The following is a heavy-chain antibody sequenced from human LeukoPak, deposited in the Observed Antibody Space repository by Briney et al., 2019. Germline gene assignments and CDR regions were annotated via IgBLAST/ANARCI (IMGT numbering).Heavy chain of an antibody. Sequence: PSETLSLTCTVSGGSISGYYWSWIRQPAGKGLEWIGRIYISGSTNYNPSLKSRVTMSVDTSKNQFSLKLSSVTAADTAVYYCARGGVSTKVRGVILKLPSPLDYWGQGILVTVSS. J-gene: IGHJ4*02. CDR1: GGSISGYY. V-gene: IGHV4-4*07. CDR3: ARGGVSTKVRGVILKLPSPLDY. D-gene: IGHD3-10*01. CDR2: IYISGST.